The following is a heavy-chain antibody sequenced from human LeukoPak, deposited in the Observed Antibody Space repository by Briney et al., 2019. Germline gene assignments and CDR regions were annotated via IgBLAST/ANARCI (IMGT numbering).Heavy chain of an antibody. J-gene: IGHJ4*02. D-gene: IGHD3-3*01. V-gene: IGHV1-69*05. Sequence: SVKVSCKASGGTFSSYAISWVLQAPGQGLEWMGGIIPIFGTANYAQKFQGRVTITTDESTSTAYMELSSLRSEDTAVYYCARAPSDFWSGYYDVGFDYWGQGTPVTVSS. CDR2: IIPIFGTA. CDR3: ARAPSDFWSGYYDVGFDY. CDR1: GGTFSSYA.